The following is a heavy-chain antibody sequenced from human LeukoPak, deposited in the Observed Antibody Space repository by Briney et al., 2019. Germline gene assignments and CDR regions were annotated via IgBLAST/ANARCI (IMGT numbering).Heavy chain of an antibody. J-gene: IGHJ6*04. CDR2: ISSSGSTI. CDR3: AELGITMIGGV. CDR1: GFTFSSYE. Sequence: GGSLRLSRAASGFTFSSYEMNLVRQAPGKGLEWVSYISSSGSTIYYADSVKGRFPLSRDNAKNSLYLQMNSLRAEDTAVYYCAELGITMIGGVWGKGTTVTISS. D-gene: IGHD3-10*02. V-gene: IGHV3-48*03.